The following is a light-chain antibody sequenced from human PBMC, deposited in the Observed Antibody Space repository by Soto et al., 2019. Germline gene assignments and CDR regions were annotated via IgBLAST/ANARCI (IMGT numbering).Light chain of an antibody. CDR2: DAS. CDR1: QSISDW. V-gene: IGKV1-5*01. Sequence: DIQMTQSPSSLSASVGDRVTITCRASQSISDWLAWYQQKPGKAPKLLIYDASSLESGVPSTFSGSGSGTEFTLTISSLQPDDFATYYCQHYNSYPITFGQGTRLEIK. J-gene: IGKJ5*01. CDR3: QHYNSYPIT.